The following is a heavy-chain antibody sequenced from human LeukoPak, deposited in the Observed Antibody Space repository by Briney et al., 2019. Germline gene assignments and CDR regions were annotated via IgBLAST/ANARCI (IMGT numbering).Heavy chain of an antibody. CDR1: GGSISSGGYY. D-gene: IGHD3-22*01. CDR3: ARERDSSGYVESDY. J-gene: IGHJ4*02. V-gene: IGHV4-31*03. CDR2: IYYSGST. Sequence: SETLSLTCTVSGGSISSGGYYWGWIRQHPGKGLEWIGYIYYSGSTYYNPSLKSRVTISVDTSKNQFSLKLSSVTAADTAVYYCARERDSSGYVESDYWGQGTLVTVSS.